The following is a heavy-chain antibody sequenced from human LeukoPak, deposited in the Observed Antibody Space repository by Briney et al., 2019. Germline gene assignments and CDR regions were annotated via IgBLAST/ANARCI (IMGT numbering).Heavy chain of an antibody. V-gene: IGHV4-39*01. Sequence: SETLSLTCTVSGGSISSSSYSWGWLRQPPGKGLEWIGSIYYSGSTYYNPSLKSRVTISVDTSKNQFSLKLSSVTAADTAVYYCARLRYCSSTSCLLSYYYGMDVWGQGTTVTVSS. CDR1: GGSISSSSYS. CDR3: ARLRYCSSTSCLLSYYYGMDV. CDR2: IYYSGST. J-gene: IGHJ6*02. D-gene: IGHD2-2*01.